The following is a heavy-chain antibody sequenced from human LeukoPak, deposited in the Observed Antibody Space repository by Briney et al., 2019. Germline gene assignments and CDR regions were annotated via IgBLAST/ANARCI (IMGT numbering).Heavy chain of an antibody. Sequence: GGPLRLSCAASGFTFSSYGMHWVRQAPGKGLEWVAVIWYDGSNKYYADSVKRRFTISRDNSNNTLYLQINSLRAEGTAVYYCAILNWNDPLAGGHWGQGTLLSVSS. CDR2: IWYDGSNK. CDR1: GFTFSSYG. CDR3: AILNWNDPLAGGH. D-gene: IGHD1-1*01. J-gene: IGHJ4*02. V-gene: IGHV3-33*08.